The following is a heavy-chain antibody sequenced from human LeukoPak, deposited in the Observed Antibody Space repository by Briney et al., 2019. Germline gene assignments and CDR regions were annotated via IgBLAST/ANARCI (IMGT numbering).Heavy chain of an antibody. Sequence: GGSLRLSCAASGFTFRDYILDWVRQAPGKGLEWVGRIRRGTNSYTTEYAASVKDRFTISRDDSKNSLYLHMNSLKTEDTAVYHCSRDGGDGGNSAFDIWGQGTMVTVSS. CDR2: IRRGTNSYTT. V-gene: IGHV3-72*01. CDR3: SRDGGDGGNSAFDI. CDR1: GFTFRDYI. J-gene: IGHJ3*02. D-gene: IGHD4-23*01.